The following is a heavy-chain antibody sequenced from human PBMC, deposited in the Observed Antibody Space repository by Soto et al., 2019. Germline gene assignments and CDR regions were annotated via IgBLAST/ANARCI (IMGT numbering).Heavy chain of an antibody. Sequence: QVQLVQSGAEVKKPGSSVKVSCKASGGTFSSYAISWVRQAPGQGLEWMGGIIPIFGTANYAQKFQGRVTITADESTSTAYMERSSLRSEDTAVYYCASERGYRVTYYYGMDVWGQGTTVTVSS. J-gene: IGHJ6*02. CDR2: IIPIFGTA. D-gene: IGHD4-4*01. CDR1: GGTFSSYA. V-gene: IGHV1-69*01. CDR3: ASERGYRVTYYYGMDV.